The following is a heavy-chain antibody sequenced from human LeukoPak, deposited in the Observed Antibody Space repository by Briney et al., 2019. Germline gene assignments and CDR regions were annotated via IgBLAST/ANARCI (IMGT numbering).Heavy chain of an antibody. CDR2: IIPIFDTA. V-gene: IGHV1-69*01. J-gene: IGHJ6*03. Sequence: SVKVSCKASGGTFSSYAINWVRQAPGQGLEWMGGIIPIFDTANYAQKFQGRVTITADESTSTAYMELSSLRSEDTAVYYCARQPFSISSGWSNYYYYYMDVWGKGTTVTVPS. CDR3: ARQPFSISSGWSNYYYYYMDV. CDR1: GGTFSSYA. D-gene: IGHD6-19*01.